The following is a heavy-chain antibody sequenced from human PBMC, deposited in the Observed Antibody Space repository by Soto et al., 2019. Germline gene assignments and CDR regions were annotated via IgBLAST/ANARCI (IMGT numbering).Heavy chain of an antibody. Sequence: SETLSLTCAVYGGSFRCYYWSWIRQPPGKGLEWIGEINHSGSTNYNPSLKSRVTISVATSKNQFSLMLSSVTAADTAVYYCARLPKVAVAGKSDYWGQGTQVTVSS. CDR3: ARLPKVAVAGKSDY. D-gene: IGHD6-19*01. CDR1: GGSFRCYY. J-gene: IGHJ4*02. V-gene: IGHV4-34*01. CDR2: INHSGST.